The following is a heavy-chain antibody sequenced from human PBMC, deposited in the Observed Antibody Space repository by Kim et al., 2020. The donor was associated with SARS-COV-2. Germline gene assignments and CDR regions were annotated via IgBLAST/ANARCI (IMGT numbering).Heavy chain of an antibody. D-gene: IGHD6-19*01. CDR1: GGSISSSSYY. J-gene: IGHJ5*02. CDR3: ARQGSGWYNWFDP. Sequence: SETLSLTCTASGGSISSSSYYWGWIRQPPGKGLEWIGSIYYSGSTYYNPSLKSRVTISVDTSKNQFSLKLSSVTAADTAVYYCARQGSGWYNWFDPWGQG. V-gene: IGHV4-39*01. CDR2: IYYSGST.